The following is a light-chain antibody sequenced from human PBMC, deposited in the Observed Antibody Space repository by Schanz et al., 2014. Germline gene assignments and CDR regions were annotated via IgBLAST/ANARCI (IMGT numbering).Light chain of an antibody. V-gene: IGKV3-11*01. Sequence: EIVLTQSPGTLSLSPGERATFSCRASQSVSSYLAWYQQKRGQAPRLLIYDASNRATGIPARFSGSGSGTDFTLTISSLEPEDFAVYYCQQRANWPITFGQGTRLDIK. CDR3: QQRANWPIT. CDR2: DAS. CDR1: QSVSSY. J-gene: IGKJ5*01.